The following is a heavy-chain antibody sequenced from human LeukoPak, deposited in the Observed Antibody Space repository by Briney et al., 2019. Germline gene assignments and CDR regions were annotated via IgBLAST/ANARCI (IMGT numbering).Heavy chain of an antibody. CDR1: GFTFSSYS. J-gene: IGHJ6*02. V-gene: IGHV3-23*01. CDR2: ISASGGST. Sequence: GGSLRLSCAASGFTFSSYSMHWVRQAPGKGLEWVSGISASGGSTYYADSVKGRFTISRDNSKNTLYLQMNSLRAEDTAIYYCAKYVSAKGPPYGLDVWGQGTTVTVSS. D-gene: IGHD2/OR15-2a*01. CDR3: AKYVSAKGPPYGLDV.